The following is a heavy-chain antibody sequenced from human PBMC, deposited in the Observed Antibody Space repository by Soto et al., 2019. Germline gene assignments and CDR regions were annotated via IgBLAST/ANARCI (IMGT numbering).Heavy chain of an antibody. J-gene: IGHJ4*02. CDR1: GFTFSSYG. CDR3: ARATYSSGWTFDY. CDR2: IWYDGSNK. V-gene: IGHV3-33*01. D-gene: IGHD6-19*01. Sequence: QVQLVESGGGVVQPGRSLRLSCAASGFTFSSYGMHWVRQAPGKGLEWVAVIWYDGSNKYYADSVKGRFTISRDNSKNTLYLQMNSLRAEDTAVYYCARATYSSGWTFDYWGQGTLVTVSS.